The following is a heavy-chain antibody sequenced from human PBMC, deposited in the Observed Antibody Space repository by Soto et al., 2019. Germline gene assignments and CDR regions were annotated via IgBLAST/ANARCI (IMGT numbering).Heavy chain of an antibody. CDR3: AKCGLDRSLRYNWFDP. CDR1: GFTFSSYA. V-gene: IGHV3-23*01. D-gene: IGHD3-22*01. Sequence: PGGSLRLSCAASGFTFSSYAMSWVRQAPGKGLEWVSAISGSGGSTYYADSVKGRFTISRDNIKNTLHLQMNTLTADDTAVYYCAKCGLDRSLRYNWFDPWGQGTLVTVSS. J-gene: IGHJ5*02. CDR2: ISGSGGST.